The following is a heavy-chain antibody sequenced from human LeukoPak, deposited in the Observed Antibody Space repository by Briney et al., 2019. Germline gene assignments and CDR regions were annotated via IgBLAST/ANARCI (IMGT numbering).Heavy chain of an antibody. CDR1: GDSISSYY. CDR3: ATGYSSTWYYFDY. V-gene: IGHV4-59*01. CDR2: IYHSGST. D-gene: IGHD6-13*01. J-gene: IGHJ4*02. Sequence: SETLSLTCTVSGDSISSYYWSWIRQPPGKRLEWIGYIYHSGSTNYNPSLKSRVTISADTSKYQFSLKLSSVAAADTAVYYCATGYSSTWYYFDYWGRGTLVTVSS.